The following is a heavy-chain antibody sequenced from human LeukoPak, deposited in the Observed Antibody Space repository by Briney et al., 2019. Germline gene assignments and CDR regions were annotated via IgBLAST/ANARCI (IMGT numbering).Heavy chain of an antibody. Sequence: AGGSLRLSSAASGFTFSSYAMSWVRQAPGKGLEWVSAISGSGGSTYYADSVKGRFTISRDNSKNTLYLQMNSLRAEDTAVYYCAKGPSVWFGELLSFLFDYWGQGTLVTVSS. CDR3: AKGPSVWFGELLSFLFDY. J-gene: IGHJ4*02. CDR1: GFTFSSYA. CDR2: ISGSGGST. D-gene: IGHD3-10*01. V-gene: IGHV3-23*01.